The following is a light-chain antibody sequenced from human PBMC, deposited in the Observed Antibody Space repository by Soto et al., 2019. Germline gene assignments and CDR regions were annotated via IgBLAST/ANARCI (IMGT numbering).Light chain of an antibody. CDR2: EVS. V-gene: IGLV2-14*01. CDR1: SSDVGGYNY. CDR3: SSYTSSSTLNYV. J-gene: IGLJ1*01. Sequence: QSVLTQPASVSGSPGQSITISCTGTSSDVGGYNYVSWYQQHPGKAPKLMIYEVSNRPSGVSNRFSGSKSGNTASLTISGLQAEDEADYHCSSYTSSSTLNYVFGTGTKVIVL.